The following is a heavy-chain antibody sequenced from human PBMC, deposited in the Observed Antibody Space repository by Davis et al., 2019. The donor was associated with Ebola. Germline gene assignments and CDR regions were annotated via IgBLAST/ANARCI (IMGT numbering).Heavy chain of an antibody. J-gene: IGHJ4*02. V-gene: IGHV3-23*01. CDR2: ISSGVGVP. D-gene: IGHD3-22*01. Sequence: GESLKISCAASGFTFTTYAMMWVRQAPGKGLEWVSSISSGVGVPYYADSVKDRFTISRDNSKNTLFLQMKSLRVEDTAVYYCAKDRGYYFDSSGYYSVGFDSWGQGTPVTVSS. CDR1: GFTFTTYA. CDR3: AKDRGYYFDSSGYYSVGFDS.